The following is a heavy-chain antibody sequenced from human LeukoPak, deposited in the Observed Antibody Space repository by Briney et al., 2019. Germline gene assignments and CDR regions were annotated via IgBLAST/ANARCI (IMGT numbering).Heavy chain of an antibody. CDR2: IIPIFGTA. D-gene: IGHD5-18*01. Sequence: SAKVSCKASGGTFSSYAISWVRQAPGQGLEWMGGIIPIFGTANYAQKFQGRVTITADESTSTAYMELSSLRSEDTAVYYCARAGYSYGWAYFDYWGQGTLVTVSS. CDR3: ARAGYSYGWAYFDY. V-gene: IGHV1-69*13. J-gene: IGHJ4*02. CDR1: GGTFSSYA.